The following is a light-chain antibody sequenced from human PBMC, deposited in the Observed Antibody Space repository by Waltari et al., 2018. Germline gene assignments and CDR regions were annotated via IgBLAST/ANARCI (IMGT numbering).Light chain of an antibody. CDR1: TRDLGGFTH. Sequence: QSALTQPASVSGSPGHSTPIPFTATTRDLGGFTHFPWYPHHPGKAPKVMIYEVSNRPSGVSNRFSGSKSGNTASLTISGLQAEDEADYYCTSYTSSSTVVFGGGTKLTVL. V-gene: IGLV2-14*01. CDR2: EVS. J-gene: IGLJ2*01. CDR3: TSYTSSSTVV.